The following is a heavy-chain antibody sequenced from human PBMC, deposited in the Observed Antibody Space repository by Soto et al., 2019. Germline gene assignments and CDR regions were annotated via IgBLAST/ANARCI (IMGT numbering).Heavy chain of an antibody. V-gene: IGHV3-33*01. CDR3: ARDEIAHYYDFWSGYLYGMDV. J-gene: IGHJ6*02. D-gene: IGHD3-3*01. CDR1: GFTFSSYG. Sequence: GGSLRLSCAASGFTFSSYGMHWVRQAPGKGLEWVAVIWYDGSNKYYADSVKGRFTISRDNSKNTLYLQMNSLRAEDTAVYYCARDEIAHYYDFWSGYLYGMDVWGQGTTVTVSS. CDR2: IWYDGSNK.